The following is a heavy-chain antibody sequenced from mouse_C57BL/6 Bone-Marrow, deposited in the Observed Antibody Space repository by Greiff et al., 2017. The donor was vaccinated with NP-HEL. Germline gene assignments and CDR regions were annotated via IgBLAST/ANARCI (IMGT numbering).Heavy chain of an antibody. D-gene: IGHD2-2*01. J-gene: IGHJ2*01. CDR1: GYTFTSYW. CDR3: ARARYGYS. CDR2: IYPSDSET. V-gene: IGHV1-61*01. Sequence: QVQLQQPGAELVRPGSSVKLSCKASGYTFTSYWMDWVKQRPGQGLEWIGNIYPSDSETHYNQKFKDKATLTADKSSSTAYMELRSLTSEDSAVYFCARARYGYSWGQGTTLTVSS.